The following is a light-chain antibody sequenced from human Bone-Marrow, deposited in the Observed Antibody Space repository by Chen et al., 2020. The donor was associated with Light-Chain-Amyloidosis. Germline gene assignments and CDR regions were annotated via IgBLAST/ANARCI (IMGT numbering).Light chain of an antibody. V-gene: IGLV3-21*02. Sequence: SYVLTQPSSVSVAPGQTATIACGGNDIGSTSVNWYQQTPGQAPLLVFDDDSDRPSGIPERLSSANAGNTATLSISSVEAGDEADYYGQVWDRSSDRPVFGGGTKLTVL. CDR1: DIGSTS. J-gene: IGLJ3*02. CDR3: QVWDRSSDRPV. CDR2: DDS.